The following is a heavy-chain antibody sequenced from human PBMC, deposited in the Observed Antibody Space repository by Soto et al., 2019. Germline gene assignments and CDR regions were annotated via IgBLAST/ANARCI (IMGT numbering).Heavy chain of an antibody. CDR3: AREKRANGYFDY. J-gene: IGHJ4*02. D-gene: IGHD6-25*01. Sequence: GGSLRLSCAASGFIFRNYLMSWVRQAPGRGLEWVANIKEDGSERYYVDSVNGRFTISRDNAKNSLYLGMTRPRADDTAIYYCAREKRANGYFDYWGQGTRVTVSS. V-gene: IGHV3-7*01. CDR2: IKEDGSER. CDR1: GFIFRNYL.